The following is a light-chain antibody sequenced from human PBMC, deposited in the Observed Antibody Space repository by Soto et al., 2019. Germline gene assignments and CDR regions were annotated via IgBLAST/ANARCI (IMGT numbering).Light chain of an antibody. J-gene: IGKJ5*01. CDR3: QQRSSWPPIT. V-gene: IGKV3-11*01. CDR2: DAS. CDR1: QSVSNY. Sequence: EVVLTQSPATLSLSPGERATLSCRASQSVSNYLAWYQQKPGQAPRLLIYDASSRATGTPDRFSGSGSGTDFTLTISSLEPEDFAVYYCQQRSSWPPITFGQGTRLEIK.